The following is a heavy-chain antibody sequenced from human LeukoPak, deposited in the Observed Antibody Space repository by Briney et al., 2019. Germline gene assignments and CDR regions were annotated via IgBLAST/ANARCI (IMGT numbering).Heavy chain of an antibody. CDR3: ARSRSHDY. J-gene: IGHJ4*02. CDR2: INPTSGGA. V-gene: IGHV1-2*02. Sequence: GASVKVSCKASGYTFTDSYIHWVRQAPGQGLEWMGCINPTSGGATYAQKFQGRFTMTRDTSITTSYVELSSLTSDDTAVYYCARSRSHDYWGQGTLVTVSS. D-gene: IGHD6-13*01. CDR1: GYTFTDSY.